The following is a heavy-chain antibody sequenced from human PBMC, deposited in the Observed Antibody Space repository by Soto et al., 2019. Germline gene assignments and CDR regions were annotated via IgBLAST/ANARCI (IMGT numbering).Heavy chain of an antibody. CDR1: GGSFSGYY. Sequence: SETLSLTCAVYGGSFSGYYWSWIRQPPGKGLEWIGSIYYSGSTYYNPSLKSRVTISVDTSKNQFSLKLSSVTAADTAVYYCARTPCSGGSCYYNWFDPWGQGTLVTVSS. V-gene: IGHV4-34*01. CDR3: ARTPCSGGSCYYNWFDP. CDR2: IYYSGST. J-gene: IGHJ5*02. D-gene: IGHD2-15*01.